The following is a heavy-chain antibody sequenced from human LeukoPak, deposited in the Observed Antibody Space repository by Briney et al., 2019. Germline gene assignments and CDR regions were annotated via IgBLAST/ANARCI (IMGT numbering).Heavy chain of an antibody. Sequence: GGSLRLSCAASGFTFSDYYVNWIRQAPGKGLEWVSYISGSGSTRYYADSVKGRFTISRDNAKNSLYLQMNSLRAEDTAVYYCARDARLFDYWGQGTLVTVSS. J-gene: IGHJ4*02. V-gene: IGHV3-11*04. CDR1: GFTFSDYY. D-gene: IGHD3-3*01. CDR2: ISGSGSTR. CDR3: ARDARLFDY.